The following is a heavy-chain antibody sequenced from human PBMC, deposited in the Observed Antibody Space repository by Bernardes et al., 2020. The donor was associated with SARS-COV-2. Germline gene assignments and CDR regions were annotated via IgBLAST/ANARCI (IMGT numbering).Heavy chain of an antibody. CDR1: GASLRSYDHY. Sequence: SETLFLSCNVSGASLRSYDHYWNWIRQTPGKGLEWIVYIHHSGETFYSPSLQSRVSISADTSKNQFSLILKSVTAADTAVYYCAREGVYFDSRGYEKYFDSWGQGTLVTVTS. J-gene: IGHJ4*02. CDR3: AREGVYFDSRGYEKYFDS. CDR2: IHHSGET. D-gene: IGHD3-22*01. V-gene: IGHV4-30-4*01.